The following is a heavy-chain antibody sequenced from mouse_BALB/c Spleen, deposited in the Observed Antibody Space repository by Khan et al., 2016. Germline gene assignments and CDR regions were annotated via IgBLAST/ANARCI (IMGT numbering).Heavy chain of an antibody. Sequence: QVQLLQSGAELAKPGASVKMSCKASGYTFTSYWMHWVKQRPGQGLEWIGYINPSTGYTEYNQKFKDKATLTADKSSSTAYMQLSSLTSEDSAVYYCASSFYDGYLYFDYWGRGTTLTVAS. CDR1: GYTFTSYW. D-gene: IGHD2-3*01. CDR3: ASSFYDGYLYFDY. CDR2: INPSTGYT. J-gene: IGHJ2*01. V-gene: IGHV1-7*01.